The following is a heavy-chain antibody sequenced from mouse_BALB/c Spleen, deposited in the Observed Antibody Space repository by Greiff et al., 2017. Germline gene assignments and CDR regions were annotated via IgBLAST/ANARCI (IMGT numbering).Heavy chain of an antibody. CDR1: GFTFSSYG. CDR2: INSNGGST. D-gene: IGHD2-3*01. J-gene: IGHJ4*01. Sequence: EVQLQESGGGLVQPGGSLKLSCAASGFTFSSYGMSWVRQTPDKRLELVATINSNGGSTYYPDSVKGRFTISRDNAKNTLYLQMSSLKSEDTAMYYCARDDGYYSYYAMDYWGQGTSVTVSS. CDR3: ARDDGYYSYYAMDY. V-gene: IGHV5-6-3*01.